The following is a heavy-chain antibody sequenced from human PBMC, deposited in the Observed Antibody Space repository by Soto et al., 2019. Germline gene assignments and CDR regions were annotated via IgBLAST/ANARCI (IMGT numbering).Heavy chain of an antibody. CDR2: IFYNGDT. V-gene: IGHV4-61*01. CDR3: ARGLLSIVGSTTRKWFDP. D-gene: IGHD1-26*01. J-gene: IGHJ5*02. CDR1: GASVNSNIYY. Sequence: PSETLSLTCTVSGASVNSNIYYWTWIRQPPGEGLECIGYIFYNGDTNYNPSLASRVSMSIDTSKNQFSLKLSSVTAADTAVYHCARGLLSIVGSTTRKWFDPWGQGTLVTVSS.